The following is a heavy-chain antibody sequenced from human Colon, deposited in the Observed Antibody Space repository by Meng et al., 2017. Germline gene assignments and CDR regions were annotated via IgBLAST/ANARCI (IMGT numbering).Heavy chain of an antibody. CDR3: ARASPSFYGSGSYAFDI. Sequence: GESLKISCAVSGFTFSSYGMHWVRQAPGKGLVWVSRSGSDGSSTTYADSVKGRFTISRDSAKYTLFLEMNSLRDEDTAVYYCARASPSFYGSGSYAFDIWGQGTMVTVSS. D-gene: IGHD3-10*01. V-gene: IGHV3-74*01. CDR2: SGSDGSST. J-gene: IGHJ3*02. CDR1: GFTFSSYG.